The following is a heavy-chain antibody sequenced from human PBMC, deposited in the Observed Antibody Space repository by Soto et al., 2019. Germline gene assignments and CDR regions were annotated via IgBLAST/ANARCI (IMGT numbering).Heavy chain of an antibody. CDR3: LITVLEGSGDI. Sequence: QVHLQESGPGLVKPSETLSLTCTVSGGSVSNYYWSWIRQPPGKGLEWIGYIYYTGRTSYNPSLTSRLTISVDTSKNQFSLKLNSMTAADTAVYYCLITVLEGSGDIWGQGTLVTVSS. D-gene: IGHD1-20*01. J-gene: IGHJ3*02. CDR1: GGSVSNYY. CDR2: IYYTGRT. V-gene: IGHV4-59*08.